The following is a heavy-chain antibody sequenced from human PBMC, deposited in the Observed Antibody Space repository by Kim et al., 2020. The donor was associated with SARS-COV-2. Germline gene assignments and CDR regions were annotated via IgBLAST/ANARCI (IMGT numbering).Heavy chain of an antibody. Sequence: GGSLRLSCAASGFTFSGYGMTWVRQAPGKGLEWVSLVSTDGARTYYADSVQGRFTISRDNPKNSVYLQMNSLRAEDTAIYYCAKVNFREHDDDYWGQGALVTVSS. D-gene: IGHD1-7*01. J-gene: IGHJ4*02. V-gene: IGHV3-23*01. CDR3: AKVNFREHDDDY. CDR1: GFTFSGYG. CDR2: VSTDGART.